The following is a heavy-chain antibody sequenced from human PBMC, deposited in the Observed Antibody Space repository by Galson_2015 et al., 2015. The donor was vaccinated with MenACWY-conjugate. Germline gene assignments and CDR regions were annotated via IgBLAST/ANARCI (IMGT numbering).Heavy chain of an antibody. D-gene: IGHD6-19*01. CDR2: IDPSSTYM. J-gene: IGHJ4*02. V-gene: IGHV3-21*01. CDR3: ARASRAVAVAGSDY. Sequence: SLRLSCAVSGFTFSTYSMNWVRQAPGKGLEWVSSIDPSSTYMYYADSVRGRFTISRDNAKNSLFLQMNSLRAEDTAVFYCARASRAVAVAGSDYWGRGTLVTGSS. CDR1: GFTFSTYS.